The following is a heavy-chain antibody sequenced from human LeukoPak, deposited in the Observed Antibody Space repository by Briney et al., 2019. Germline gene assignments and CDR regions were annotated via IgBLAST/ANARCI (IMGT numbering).Heavy chain of an antibody. J-gene: IGHJ5*02. D-gene: IGHD2-2*01. CDR1: GGSINSGDYY. CDR2: IYYSGST. Sequence: SETLSLTCTVSGGSINSGDYYWRWLRQPPGRGLEWIGYIYYSGSTYYNPSLKSRVTISVDASKNQFSLKLSSVTAADTAVYYCARVVPAAFDPWGQGTLVTVSS. CDR3: ARVVPAAFDP. V-gene: IGHV4-30-4*08.